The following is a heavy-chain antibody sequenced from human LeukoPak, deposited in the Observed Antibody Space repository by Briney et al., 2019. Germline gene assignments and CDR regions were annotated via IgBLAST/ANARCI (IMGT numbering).Heavy chain of an antibody. CDR1: GGSISSGDYY. J-gene: IGHJ5*02. V-gene: IGHV4-30-4*08. CDR3: ARELIAAATNWFDP. Sequence: SQTLSLTCTVSGGSISSGDYYWSWIRQPPGKGLEWIGYIYCSGSTYYNPSLKSRVTISVDTSKNQFSLKLSSVTAADTAVYYCARELIAAATNWFDPWGQGTLVTVSS. CDR2: IYCSGST. D-gene: IGHD6-13*01.